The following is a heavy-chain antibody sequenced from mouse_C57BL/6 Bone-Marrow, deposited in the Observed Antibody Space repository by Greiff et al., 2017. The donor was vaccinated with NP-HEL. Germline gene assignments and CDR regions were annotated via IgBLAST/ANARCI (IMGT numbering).Heavy chain of an antibody. D-gene: IGHD3-2*02. CDR1: GYTFTSYW. V-gene: IGHV1-7*01. CDR2: INPSSGYT. J-gene: IGHJ2*01. Sequence: QVHVKQSGAELAKPGASVKLSCKASGYTFTSYWMHWVKQRPGQGLEWIGYINPSSGYTKYNQKFKDKATLTADKSSSTAYMQLSSLTYEDSAVYYCARPLRLRHLDYWGQGTTLTVSS. CDR3: ARPLRLRHLDY.